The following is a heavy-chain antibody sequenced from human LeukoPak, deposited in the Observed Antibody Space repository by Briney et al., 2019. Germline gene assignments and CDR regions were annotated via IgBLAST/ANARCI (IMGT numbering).Heavy chain of an antibody. Sequence: SETLSLTCTVSGGSISSGSYYWSWIRQPAGKGLEWIGRIYTSGSTNYNPSLKSRVTISVDTSKNQFSLKLSSVTAADTAVYYCARNPITIIGVVIIGAFDIWGQGTMVPVSS. J-gene: IGHJ3*02. D-gene: IGHD3-3*01. CDR2: IYTSGST. CDR1: GGSISSGSYY. CDR3: ARNPITIIGVVIIGAFDI. V-gene: IGHV4-61*02.